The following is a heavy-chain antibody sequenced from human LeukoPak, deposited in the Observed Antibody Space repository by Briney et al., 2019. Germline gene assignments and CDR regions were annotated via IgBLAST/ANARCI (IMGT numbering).Heavy chain of an antibody. Sequence: SETLSLTCTVSGGSISSYYWSWIRQPAGKGLEWIRRIYTSGSTNYNPSLKSRVTISVDKSKNQFSLKLSSVTAADTAVYYCAREDRRILDYWGQGTLVTVSS. D-gene: IGHD2-15*01. CDR3: AREDRRILDY. CDR1: GGSISSYY. V-gene: IGHV4-4*07. CDR2: IYTSGST. J-gene: IGHJ4*02.